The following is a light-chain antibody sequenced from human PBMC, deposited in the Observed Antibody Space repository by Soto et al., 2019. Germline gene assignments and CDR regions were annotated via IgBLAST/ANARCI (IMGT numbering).Light chain of an antibody. V-gene: IGKV1-27*01. Sequence: DLQMTQSPPSLSAYVGDRVTVTCRANHDIGKSLASYQQRPGKSPRLLIYDASTLQSGVTPRFSGSGSGTDFTLVISSLRPEDVATYYCQKYNSDPLTFGGGTKVEVK. CDR3: QKYNSDPLT. CDR2: DAS. J-gene: IGKJ4*01. CDR1: HDIGKS.